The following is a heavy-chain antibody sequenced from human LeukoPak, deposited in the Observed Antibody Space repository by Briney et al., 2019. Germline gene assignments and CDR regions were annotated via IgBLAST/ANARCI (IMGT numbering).Heavy chain of an antibody. Sequence: GASVKASCKASGYTFTGYYMHWVRQAPGQGLEWMGIISPSGGSTSYAQKFQGRVTMARDTSTSTVYMELSSLRSEDTAVYYCARGKAERRSCDYWGQGTLVTVSS. CDR1: GYTFTGYY. CDR2: ISPSGGST. CDR3: ARGKAERRSCDY. D-gene: IGHD1-1*01. J-gene: IGHJ4*02. V-gene: IGHV1-46*01.